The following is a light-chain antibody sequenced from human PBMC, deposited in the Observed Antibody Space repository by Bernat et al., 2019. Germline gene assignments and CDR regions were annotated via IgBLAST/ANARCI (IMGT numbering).Light chain of an antibody. Sequence: DIQMTQSPTLLSASVGDKVTITCRASQDISISLAWFQQKPGRAPKSLIYSASILQSEFPSKFSGSGYGTDFSLTISSLHTGDSATYYCQQYHVYPTTFGQGTKVEIK. CDR3: QQYHVYPTT. V-gene: IGKV1-16*02. CDR1: QDISIS. CDR2: SAS. J-gene: IGKJ1*01.